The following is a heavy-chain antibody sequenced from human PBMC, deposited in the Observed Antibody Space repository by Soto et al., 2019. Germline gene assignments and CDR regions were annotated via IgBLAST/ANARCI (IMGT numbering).Heavy chain of an antibody. CDR3: ASSGSPKEGYGMDV. V-gene: IGHV1-69*13. J-gene: IGHJ6*02. Sequence: SVKVSCKASGGTFSSYAISWVRQAPGQGLEWMGGIIPIFGTANYAQKFQGRVTITADESTSTAYMELSSLRSEDTAVYYCASSGSPKEGYGMDVWGQGTTVTVS. CDR2: IIPIFGTA. D-gene: IGHD3-10*01. CDR1: GGTFSSYA.